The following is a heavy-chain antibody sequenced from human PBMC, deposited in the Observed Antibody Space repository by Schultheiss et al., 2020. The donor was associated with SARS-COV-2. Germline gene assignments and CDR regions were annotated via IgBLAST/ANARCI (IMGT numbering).Heavy chain of an antibody. D-gene: IGHD5-18*01. CDR3: ARYTAMAINWFDP. Sequence: SETLSLTCAVYGGSFSGYYWSWIRQPPGKGLEWIGEINHSGSTYYNASLKSRVTISVDTSKNQFSLKMSSVTAADTAVYYCARYTAMAINWFDPWGQGTLVTVSS. CDR2: INHSGST. CDR1: GGSFSGYY. J-gene: IGHJ5*02. V-gene: IGHV4-34*01.